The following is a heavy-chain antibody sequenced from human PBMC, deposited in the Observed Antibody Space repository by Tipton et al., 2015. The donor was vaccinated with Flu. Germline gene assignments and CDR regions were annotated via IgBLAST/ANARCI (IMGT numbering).Heavy chain of an antibody. D-gene: IGHD4-17*01. V-gene: IGHV4-39*07. CDR2: VYYTGTT. CDR1: GGSISNSAYY. J-gene: IGHJ2*01. CDR3: AKSLGGYGDYANWYFDL. Sequence: TLSLTCTVSGGSISNSAYYWGWIRQPPGKGLEWIANVYYTGTTYYNPSLKSRVTMSVDTSKNQVSLRLSSVTAADTAVYYCAKSLGGYGDYANWYFDLWGRGTLVTVSS.